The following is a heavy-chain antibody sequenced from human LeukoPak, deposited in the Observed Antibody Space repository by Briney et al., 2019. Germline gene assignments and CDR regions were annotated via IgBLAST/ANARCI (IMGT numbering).Heavy chain of an antibody. CDR1: GFTFSSYA. D-gene: IGHD6-6*01. CDR3: ARDGPASTNPLYCFDY. J-gene: IGHJ4*02. V-gene: IGHV3-30-3*01. CDR2: ISYDGSNK. Sequence: GGSLRLSCAASGFTFSSYAMHWVRQAPGKGLEWVAVISYDGSNKYYADSVKGRFTISRDNSKNTLYLQMNSLRAEDTAVYYCARDGPASTNPLYCFDYWGQGTLVTVSS.